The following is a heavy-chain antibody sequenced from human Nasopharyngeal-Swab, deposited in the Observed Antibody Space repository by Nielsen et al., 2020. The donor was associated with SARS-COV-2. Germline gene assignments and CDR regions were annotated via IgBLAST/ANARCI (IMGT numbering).Heavy chain of an antibody. V-gene: IGHV1-2*06. CDR3: ARGPRLRVVVSDYWFDP. CDR2: INPNSGGT. J-gene: IGHJ5*02. CDR1: GYTFTGYY. D-gene: IGHD2-2*01. Sequence: ASVKVSCKASGYTFTGYYMHWVRQAPGQGLEWMGRINPNSGGTNYAQKFQGRVTMTRDTSISTAYMELSRLRSDDTAVYYCARGPRLRVVVSDYWFDPWGQGTLVTVSS.